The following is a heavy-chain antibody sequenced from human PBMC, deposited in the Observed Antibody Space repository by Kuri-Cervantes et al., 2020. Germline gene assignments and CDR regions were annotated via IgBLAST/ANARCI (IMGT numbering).Heavy chain of an antibody. CDR1: GFTFNNRI. D-gene: IGHD3-3*01. CDR3: ARDRFWEYYYYYMDV. V-gene: IGHV3-30-3*01. CDR2: ASSDGTTK. J-gene: IGHJ6*03. Sequence: GESLKISCAASGFTFNNRIMHWVRQAPGKGLEWVAVASSDGTTKAYADSVKGRFTISKDNSKNTLSLQMNSLRAEDTAVYYCARDRFWEYYYYYMDVWGKGTTVTVSS.